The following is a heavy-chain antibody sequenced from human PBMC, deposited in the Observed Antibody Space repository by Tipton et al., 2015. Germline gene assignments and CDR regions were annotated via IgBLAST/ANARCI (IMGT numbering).Heavy chain of an antibody. J-gene: IGHJ4*02. V-gene: IGHV4-38-2*01. CDR3: ACHDYDLLTRDYQTVDY. CDR1: AYSISTDYY. CDR2: ISHSGNT. D-gene: IGHD3-9*01. Sequence: TLSLTCAVSAYSISTDYYWVWIRQPPGKGLEWIGTISHSGNTFYNPPLKSRVTISADTSKNQFSLRLSSVTAADTAVYYCACHDYDLLTRDYQTVDYWGQGTRVTVSS.